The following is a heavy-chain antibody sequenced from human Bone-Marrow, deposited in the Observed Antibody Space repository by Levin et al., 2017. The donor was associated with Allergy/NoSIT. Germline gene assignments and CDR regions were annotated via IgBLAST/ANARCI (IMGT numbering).Heavy chain of an antibody. Sequence: LSGGSLRLSCATFGFTFHNFAMNWVRQAPGKGLEWVSSISENGDTTSYADSVEGRFTISRDNFKNILYLQMNSLRAEDTAVYYCARQFLVGAPWGQGTVVTVSS. CDR2: ISENGDTT. V-gene: IGHV3-23*01. D-gene: IGHD2-8*02. CDR3: ARQFLVGAP. J-gene: IGHJ4*02. CDR1: GFTFHNFA.